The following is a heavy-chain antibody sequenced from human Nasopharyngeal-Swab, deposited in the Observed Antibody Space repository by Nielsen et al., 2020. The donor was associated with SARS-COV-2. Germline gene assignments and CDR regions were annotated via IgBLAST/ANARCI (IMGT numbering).Heavy chain of an antibody. J-gene: IGHJ6*02. V-gene: IGHV3-23*01. CDR2: ISGGSDST. D-gene: IGHD5-12*01. CDR3: AKDRDSGDDSEEYYHYYGMDV. Sequence: VRQAPGKGLEWVSVISGGSDSTYYTDSVRGRFTISGDNSKNTLNLQMNNLRAEDTAIYYCAKDRDSGDDSEEYYHYYGMDVWGQGAPVTVSS.